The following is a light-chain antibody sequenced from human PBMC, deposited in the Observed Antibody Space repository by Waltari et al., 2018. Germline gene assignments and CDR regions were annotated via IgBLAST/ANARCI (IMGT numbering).Light chain of an antibody. Sequence: QSALTQPASVSGSPGQSITISCTGTSSDVGGYKYVSWHQQHPGKAPKLIIYDVSKRPSGVSNRFSGSKSGNTASLTISWLQAEDEAEYFCSSYTSARTWVFGGGTKLTVL. J-gene: IGLJ3*02. CDR3: SSYTSARTWV. CDR1: SSDVGGYKY. CDR2: DVS. V-gene: IGLV2-14*03.